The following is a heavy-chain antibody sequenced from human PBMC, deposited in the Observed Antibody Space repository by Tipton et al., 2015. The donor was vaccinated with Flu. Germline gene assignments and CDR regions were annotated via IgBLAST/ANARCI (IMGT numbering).Heavy chain of an antibody. Sequence: SLRLSCAAPGFTFSNYGMHWVRQAPGKGLEWVAVIWYDGSNEYYEDSVKGRFTISRDNSKNTLYLQMNSLRAEDTAVYYCAKVRVQLASASGNYYGLDVWGRGTTVTVSS. CDR3: AKVRVQLASASGNYYGLDV. J-gene: IGHJ6*02. D-gene: IGHD3-10*01. CDR1: GFTFSNYG. CDR2: IWYDGSNE. V-gene: IGHV3-33*06.